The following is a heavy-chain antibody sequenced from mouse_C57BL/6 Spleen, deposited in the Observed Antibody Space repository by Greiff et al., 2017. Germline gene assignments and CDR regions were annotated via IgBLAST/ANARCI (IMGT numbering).Heavy chain of an antibody. Sequence: EVQLQESGGGLVKPGGSLKLSCAASGFTFSSYAMSWVRQTPEKRLEWVATISDGGSYTYYPDNVKGRFTISRDNAKNNLYLQMSHLKSEDTAMYYCARDSYYDYDGYAMDYWGQGTSVTVSS. CDR2: ISDGGSYT. J-gene: IGHJ4*01. V-gene: IGHV5-4*01. D-gene: IGHD2-4*01. CDR1: GFTFSSYA. CDR3: ARDSYYDYDGYAMDY.